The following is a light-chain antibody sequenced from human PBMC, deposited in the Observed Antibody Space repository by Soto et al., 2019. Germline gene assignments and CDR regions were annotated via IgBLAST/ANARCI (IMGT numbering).Light chain of an antibody. Sequence: GERVTLTGRASQSTSSWWAWYMQKPVKAPKLLIYAVSTLELGVPSRLSVRGSGTDFTLLISSLQPEEFLIYYCLQLNSYTRPVGGGTKVDIK. CDR3: LQLNSYTRP. CDR1: QSTSSW. CDR2: AVS. J-gene: IGKJ4*01. V-gene: IGKV1-9*01.